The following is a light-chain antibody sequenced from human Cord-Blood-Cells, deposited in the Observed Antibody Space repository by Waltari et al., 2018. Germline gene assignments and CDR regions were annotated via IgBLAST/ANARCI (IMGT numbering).Light chain of an antibody. CDR2: WAS. Sequence: DVVMTQSPDSLAVSLGARGTLTCKPSQSVLYSSNNKNYLAWYQQKPGQPPKLLIYWASTRESGVPDRFSGSGSGTDFTLTISSLQAEDVAVYYCQQYYSTPRTFGQGTKVEIK. CDR3: QQYYSTPRT. CDR1: QSVLYSSNNKNY. J-gene: IGKJ1*01. V-gene: IGKV4-1*01.